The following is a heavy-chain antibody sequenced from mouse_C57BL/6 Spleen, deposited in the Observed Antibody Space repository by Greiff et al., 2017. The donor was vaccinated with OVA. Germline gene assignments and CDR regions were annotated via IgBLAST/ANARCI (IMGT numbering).Heavy chain of an antibody. J-gene: IGHJ3*01. CDR1: GYTFSDYG. Sequence: EVKLVESGGGLVKPGGSLKLSCAASGYTFSDYGMHWVRQAPEKGLEWVAYISRGSSTIYYADTVKGRITISRDNAKNTLFLQMTSLRSEDTAMDYCARALLRSWFAYGGQGTLVTVSA. CDR3: ARALLRSWFAY. D-gene: IGHD1-1*01. V-gene: IGHV5-17*01. CDR2: ISRGSSTI.